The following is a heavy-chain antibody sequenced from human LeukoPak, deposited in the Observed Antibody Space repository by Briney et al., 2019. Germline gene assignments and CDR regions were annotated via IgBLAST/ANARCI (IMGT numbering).Heavy chain of an antibody. CDR1: GFTFSSYA. CDR3: ARSLHSSSWYSYYYYMDV. CDR2: ISSSSCYI. Sequence: PGGSLRLSCASSGFTFSSYAMSWVRQAPGKGLEWVSSISSSSCYIYYADSLKGRFTIHRGIAKNSLYLQMNSLRAEDTAVYYCARSLHSSSWYSYYYYMDVWGKGTTVTIS. J-gene: IGHJ6*03. V-gene: IGHV3-21*01. D-gene: IGHD6-13*01.